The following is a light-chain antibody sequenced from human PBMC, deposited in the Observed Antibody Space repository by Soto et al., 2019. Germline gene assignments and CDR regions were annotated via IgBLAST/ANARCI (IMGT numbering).Light chain of an antibody. V-gene: IGKV3-15*01. CDR2: GAS. CDR3: QQYNNWPLT. Sequence: EIVMTQSPATLSVSPGERAPLSCRASQSVNSNVAWYQQKPGQAPRLLIYGASTRATGIAARFSGSGSGTEFTLIISSLQSEDFAVYYCQQYNNWPLTFGGGTKVAIK. J-gene: IGKJ4*01. CDR1: QSVNSN.